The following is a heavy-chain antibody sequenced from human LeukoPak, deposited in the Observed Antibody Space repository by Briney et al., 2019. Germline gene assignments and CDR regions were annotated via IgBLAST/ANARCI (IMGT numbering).Heavy chain of an antibody. CDR3: TRGLGYRSGGSCYAFDI. CDR1: GYTFTGYY. V-gene: IGHV1-2*06. J-gene: IGHJ3*02. Sequence: ASVKVSCKASGYTFTGYYMHWVRQAPGQGLEWMGRINPNSGGTNYAQKFQGRVTMTRDTSISTAYMELSRLRSDDTAVYYCTRGLGYRSGGSCYAFDIWGQGTMVTVSS. D-gene: IGHD2-15*01. CDR2: INPNSGGT.